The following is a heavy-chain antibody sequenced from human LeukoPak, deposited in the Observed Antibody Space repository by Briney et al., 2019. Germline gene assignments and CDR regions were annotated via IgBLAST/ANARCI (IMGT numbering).Heavy chain of an antibody. Sequence: GGSLRLSCAASGFTFSSYAMSWVRQAPGKGLEWVANIKQDGSEKYYVDSVRGRFTISRDNAKNSLYLQMNSLRAEDTAVYYCARSGQYCSGGSCCFDYWGQGTLVTVSS. J-gene: IGHJ4*02. CDR2: IKQDGSEK. V-gene: IGHV3-7*03. CDR1: GFTFSSYA. D-gene: IGHD2-15*01. CDR3: ARSGQYCSGGSCCFDY.